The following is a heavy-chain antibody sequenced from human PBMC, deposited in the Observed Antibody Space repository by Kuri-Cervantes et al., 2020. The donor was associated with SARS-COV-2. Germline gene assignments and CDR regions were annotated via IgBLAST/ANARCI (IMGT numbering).Heavy chain of an antibody. CDR3: ARERGLRGWFDP. CDR2: IYSGGST. Sequence: GESLKISCAASGFTFSSYWMHWVRQAPGKGLEWVSVIYSGGSTYYADSVKGRFTISRDNSKNTLYLQMNSLRAEDTAVYYCARERGLRGWFDPWGQGTLVTVSS. V-gene: IGHV3-53*01. CDR1: GFTFSSYW. J-gene: IGHJ5*02.